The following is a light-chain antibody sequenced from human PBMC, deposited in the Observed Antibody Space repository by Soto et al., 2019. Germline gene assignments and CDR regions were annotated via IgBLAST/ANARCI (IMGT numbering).Light chain of an antibody. J-gene: IGKJ1*01. V-gene: IGKV1-5*03. CDR1: RGIGNA. CDR3: QQYSTYTPRT. Sequence: IQMTHSPSSVSASVGARVTITCRPSRGIGNALAWYQQKPGKAPKILIYKASSLESGVPSRFSGSGSGTEFTLTISSLQPDDFATYYCQQYSTYTPRTFGQGTKVDIK. CDR2: KAS.